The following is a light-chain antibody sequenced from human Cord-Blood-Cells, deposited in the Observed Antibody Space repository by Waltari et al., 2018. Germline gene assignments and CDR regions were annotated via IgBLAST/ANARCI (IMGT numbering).Light chain of an antibody. CDR2: LGS. CDR3: MQALQTIT. CDR1: QSLLHSNGYNY. V-gene: IGKV2-28*01. J-gene: IGKJ5*01. Sequence: DIVMTQSPLSLPVTPGEPASISCRSSQSLLHSNGYNYLDWYLQKPGQSPQLLIYLGSNRASGDPDRFSGSGSGTDFTLKISRVEAEDVGVYYCMQALQTITFGQGTRLEIK.